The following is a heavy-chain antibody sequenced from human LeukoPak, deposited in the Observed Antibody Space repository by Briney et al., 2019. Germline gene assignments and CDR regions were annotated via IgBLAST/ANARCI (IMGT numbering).Heavy chain of an antibody. CDR1: GFTFSSYG. Sequence: PGGSLRLSCAASGFTFSSYGMHWVRQAPGKGLEWVAVIWYGGSNKYYADSVKGRFTISRDNSKNTLYLQMNSLRVEDTAVYYCARWDLMVANGGFDYWGQGTLVTVSS. J-gene: IGHJ4*02. D-gene: IGHD4-23*01. CDR2: IWYGGSNK. V-gene: IGHV3-33*08. CDR3: ARWDLMVANGGFDY.